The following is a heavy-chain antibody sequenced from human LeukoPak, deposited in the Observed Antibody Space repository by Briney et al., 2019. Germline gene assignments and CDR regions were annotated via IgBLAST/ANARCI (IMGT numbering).Heavy chain of an antibody. CDR2: ISYDGSNK. V-gene: IGHV3-30-3*01. D-gene: IGHD1-26*01. CDR1: GFTFSSYA. CDR3: ARGQGWEPPAPTDY. Sequence: GRSLRLSCAASGFTFSSYAMHWVRQAPGKGLEWVAVISYDGSNKYYADSVKGRFTISRDNSKNTLYLQMNSLRAEDTAVYYCARGQGWEPPAPTDYWGQGTLVTVSS. J-gene: IGHJ4*02.